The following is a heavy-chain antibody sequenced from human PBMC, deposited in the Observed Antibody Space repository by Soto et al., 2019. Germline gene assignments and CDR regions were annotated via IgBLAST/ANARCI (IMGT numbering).Heavy chain of an antibody. V-gene: IGHV3-33*08. CDR1: GFTFSNHG. CDR3: VRGDNWNDEASDY. CDR2: IWSDGNNS. Sequence: GGSLRLSCAASGFTFSNHGMHWVRQAPGKGLEWVAVIWSDGNNSFYADSVKGRFTISRENSKNTVYLQMNSLRAEDTAVYYCVRGDNWNDEASDYWGQGTLVTVSS. D-gene: IGHD1-1*01. J-gene: IGHJ4*02.